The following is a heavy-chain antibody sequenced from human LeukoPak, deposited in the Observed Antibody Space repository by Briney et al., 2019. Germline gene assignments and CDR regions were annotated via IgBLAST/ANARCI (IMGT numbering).Heavy chain of an antibody. V-gene: IGHV3-23*01. Sequence: GGSLRLSCAASGFTFSSYAMSWVRQAPGKGLKWVSTINDNGDGTYYADSVKGRFTISRDNSYNTVSLQMNSLRAEDTAVYYCARDGSWGQGTLVTVSS. CDR1: GFTFSSYA. J-gene: IGHJ4*02. CDR3: ARDGS. CDR2: INDNGDGT.